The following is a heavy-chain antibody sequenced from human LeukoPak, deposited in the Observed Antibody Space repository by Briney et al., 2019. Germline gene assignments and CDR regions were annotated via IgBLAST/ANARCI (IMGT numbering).Heavy chain of an antibody. D-gene: IGHD5-18*01. Sequence: SETLSLTCAVSGVSISSGYSWGWIRQPPGQGLEWIGSVYHSGSAYYNPSLKSRVTISLDTSKNHFSLKLNSVTAADTAVYYCVRPEGGYRFDYWGQGTLVTVSS. J-gene: IGHJ4*02. CDR1: GVSISSGYS. V-gene: IGHV4-38-2*01. CDR3: VRPEGGYRFDY. CDR2: VYHSGSA.